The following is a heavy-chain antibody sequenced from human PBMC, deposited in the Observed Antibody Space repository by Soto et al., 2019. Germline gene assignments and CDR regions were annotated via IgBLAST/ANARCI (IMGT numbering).Heavy chain of an antibody. CDR3: ARDDYDSSGYYYVDY. V-gene: IGHV3-33*01. J-gene: IGHJ4*02. CDR1: GFTFSSYG. Sequence: QVQLVESGGGVVQPGRSLRLYCAASGFTFSSYGMHWVRQAPGKGLEWVAVIWYDGSNKYYADSLKGRFTISRDNSKKTLYLQVNSLRAEDTAVYFCARDDYDSSGYYYVDYWGQGTLVTVSS. CDR2: IWYDGSNK. D-gene: IGHD3-22*01.